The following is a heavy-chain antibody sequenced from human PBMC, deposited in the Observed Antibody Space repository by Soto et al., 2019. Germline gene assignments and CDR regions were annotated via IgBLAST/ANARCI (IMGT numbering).Heavy chain of an antibody. CDR1: GFTFSDYY. CDR2: ISSSGSII. V-gene: IGHV3-11*01. D-gene: IGHD6-25*01. J-gene: IGHJ2*01. Sequence: QVQLVESGGGLVKPGGSLRLSCAASGFTFSDYYMSWIRQAPGKGLEWDSYISSSGSIIYYADSVKGRFAISRDNAKNSVYLRMNSLRAEDTAVYYCVRGSPANSWYFDLWGRGTLVTVSS. CDR3: VRGSPANSWYFDL.